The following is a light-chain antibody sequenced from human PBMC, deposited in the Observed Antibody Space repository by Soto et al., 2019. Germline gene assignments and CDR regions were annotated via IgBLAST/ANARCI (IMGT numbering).Light chain of an antibody. CDR1: QSVSSSY. CDR2: SAS. J-gene: IGKJ4*01. Sequence: EIVLAESPGTLSLSPGERATLSCRASQSVSSSYLAWYQQKPGQAPRLLIYSASSRATSIPDRFSGSGSGTAFTLTISRLEPEDFAVYYCQQYGSSPFAFAGGTKVDIK. V-gene: IGKV3-20*01. CDR3: QQYGSSPFA.